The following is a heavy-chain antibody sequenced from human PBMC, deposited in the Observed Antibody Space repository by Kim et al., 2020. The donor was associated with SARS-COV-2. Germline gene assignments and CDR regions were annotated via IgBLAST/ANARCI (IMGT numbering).Heavy chain of an antibody. D-gene: IGHD2-2*01. CDR2: IRQDGNEK. Sequence: GGSLRLSCAASGFTFSRYWLSWVRQAPGRRLELVAIIRQDGNEKHYVDSVQGRFTISRDNSENSLFLQMNSLRAEDTAMYYCTRGPCVPHDPYYFDYWG. J-gene: IGHJ4*01. CDR3: TRGPCVPHDPYYFDY. CDR1: GFTFSRYW. V-gene: IGHV3-7*01.